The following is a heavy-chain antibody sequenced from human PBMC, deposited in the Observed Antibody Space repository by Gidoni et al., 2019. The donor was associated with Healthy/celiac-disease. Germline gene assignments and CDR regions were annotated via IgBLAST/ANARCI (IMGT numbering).Heavy chain of an antibody. CDR2: INPSGGST. Sequence: QVQLVQSGAEVKKPGASVKVSCKASGYTFTSYYMHWVRQAPGQGLEWMGIINPSGGSTSYAQKFQGRVTMTRDTSTSTVYMELSSLRSEDTAVYYCARDTLVVHQPGIAVAGQPRDAPAAGDYWGQGTLVTVSS. V-gene: IGHV1-46*01. CDR1: GYTFTSYY. J-gene: IGHJ4*02. D-gene: IGHD6-19*01. CDR3: ARDTLVVHQPGIAVAGQPRDAPAAGDY.